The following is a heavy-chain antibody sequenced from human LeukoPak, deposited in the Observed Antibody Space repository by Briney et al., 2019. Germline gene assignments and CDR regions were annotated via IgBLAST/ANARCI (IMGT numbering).Heavy chain of an antibody. CDR2: IYYSGST. D-gene: IGHD2-15*01. V-gene: IGHV4-61*01. CDR1: GVSVSSSNYY. CDR3: ARVRKYCSGGSCYYFDY. Sequence: SETLSLTCTVSGVSVSSSNYYRSWIRQPPGKGLKWIGYIYYSGSTNHNPSLKSRVTISVDTSKNQVSLKLSSVTAADTAVYYCARVRKYCSGGSCYYFDYWGQGVLVTVSS. J-gene: IGHJ4*02.